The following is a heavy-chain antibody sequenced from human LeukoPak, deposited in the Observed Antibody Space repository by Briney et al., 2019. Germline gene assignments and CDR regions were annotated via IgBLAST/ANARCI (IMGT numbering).Heavy chain of an antibody. CDR3: ARRRVDGYTDY. CDR2: IYYSGST. D-gene: IGHD5-24*01. J-gene: IGHJ4*02. CDR1: GGSISSYN. Sequence: SETLSLTCTGSGGSISSYNWSWVRQPPGKGLYGIGYIYYSGSTNYNPSLKSRVTISVDMSKNQFSLKLTSVTAADTAVYYCARRRVDGYTDYWGQGTLVTVSS. V-gene: IGHV4-59*08.